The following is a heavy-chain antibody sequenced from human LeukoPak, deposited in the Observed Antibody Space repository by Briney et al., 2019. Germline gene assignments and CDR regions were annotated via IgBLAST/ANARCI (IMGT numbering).Heavy chain of an antibody. D-gene: IGHD2-2*02. Sequence: ASVKVSCKASGYTFTGYYMHWVRQAPGQGLEWMGWINPNSGGTNYAQKFQGRVTMTRDTSISTAYMELSRLRSDDTAVYYCARVGQHQLLYGLGAFDIWGQGTMVTVSS. CDR1: GYTFTGYY. CDR3: ARVGQHQLLYGLGAFDI. J-gene: IGHJ3*02. CDR2: INPNSGGT. V-gene: IGHV1-2*02.